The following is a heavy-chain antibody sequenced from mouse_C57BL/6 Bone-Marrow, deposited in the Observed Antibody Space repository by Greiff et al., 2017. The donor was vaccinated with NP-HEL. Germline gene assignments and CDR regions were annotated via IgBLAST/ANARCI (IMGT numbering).Heavy chain of an antibody. V-gene: IGHV1-64*01. CDR2: IHPNSGST. D-gene: IGHD2-5*01. CDR3: ARNYYSNSYFDY. Sequence: QVQLQQSGAELVKPGASVKLSCKASGYTFTSYWMHWVKQRPGQGLEWIGMIHPNSGSTNYNEKFKSKATLTVDKSSSTAYMQLSSLTSEDSAVYYCARNYYSNSYFDYWGQGTTLTVSS. J-gene: IGHJ2*01. CDR1: GYTFTSYW.